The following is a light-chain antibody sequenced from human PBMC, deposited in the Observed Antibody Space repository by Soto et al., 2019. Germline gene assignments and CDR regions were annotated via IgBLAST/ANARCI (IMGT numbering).Light chain of an antibody. CDR1: SSDVGGYNY. CDR2: EVN. CDR3: TSYTSSGTLV. Sequence: QSALTQPRSVSGSPGQSVTISCTGTSSDVGGYNYVSWYLQHPGKVPKLIIYEVNNRPSGVSNRFSGSKSGNTASLTISGLLAEDEADYYCTSYTSSGTLVFGGGTKVTVL. J-gene: IGLJ3*02. V-gene: IGLV2-14*01.